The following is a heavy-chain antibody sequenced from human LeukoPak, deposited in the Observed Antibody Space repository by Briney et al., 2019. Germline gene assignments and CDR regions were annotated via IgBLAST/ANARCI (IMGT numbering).Heavy chain of an antibody. Sequence: KVSCKASGGTFSSYAISWVRQAPGQGLEWMGRIIPIFGIANYAQKFQGRVTITADKSTSTAYMELSSLRSEDTAVYYCARDQDYYDSSGYYCDYWGQGTLVTVSS. V-gene: IGHV1-69*04. CDR3: ARDQDYYDSSGYYCDY. J-gene: IGHJ4*02. CDR1: GGTFSSYA. D-gene: IGHD3-22*01. CDR2: IIPIFGIA.